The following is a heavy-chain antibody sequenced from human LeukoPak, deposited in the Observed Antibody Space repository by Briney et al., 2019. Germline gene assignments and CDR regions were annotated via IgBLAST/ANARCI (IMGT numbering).Heavy chain of an antibody. D-gene: IGHD6-6*01. CDR3: ARAGNVQPGLVGSEPSPNYYYYYMDV. CDR2: IIPIFGTA. J-gene: IGHJ6*03. CDR1: GGTFSSYA. V-gene: IGHV1-69*05. Sequence: SVKVSCKASGGTFSSYAISWVRQAPGQGLEWMGGIIPIFGTANYAQKFQGRVTITTDESTSTAYMELSSLRSEDMAVYYCARAGNVQPGLVGSEPSPNYYYYYMDVWGKGTTVTVSS.